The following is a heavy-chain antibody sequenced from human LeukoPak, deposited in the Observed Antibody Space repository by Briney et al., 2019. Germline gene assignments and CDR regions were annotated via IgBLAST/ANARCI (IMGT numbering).Heavy chain of an antibody. Sequence: PSETLSLTCTVSGDSITSYYWNWIRQPPGKGLEWIAYIYYSGRIKYNPSLNSRATISLDTSKNQVSLRLSAVTAADTATYYCARSSANWYPNYMDVWGKGATVTVSS. D-gene: IGHD2-2*01. CDR1: GDSITSYY. CDR2: IYYSGRI. CDR3: ARSSANWYPNYMDV. J-gene: IGHJ6*03. V-gene: IGHV4-59*01.